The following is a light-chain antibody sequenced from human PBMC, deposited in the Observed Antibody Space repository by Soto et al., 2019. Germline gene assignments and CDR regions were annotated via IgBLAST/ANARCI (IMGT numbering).Light chain of an antibody. Sequence: DIVMTQSPDSLAVSLGERATINCKSSQSILYSSNNKNYLAWYQQKPGQSPKLLISWASSRESGVPDRISGSGSGTDFTLTISSLQAEDVAVYYCQQYYSTPPWTFGQGTKVEIK. V-gene: IGKV4-1*01. CDR3: QQYYSTPPWT. CDR2: WAS. J-gene: IGKJ1*01. CDR1: QSILYSSNNKNY.